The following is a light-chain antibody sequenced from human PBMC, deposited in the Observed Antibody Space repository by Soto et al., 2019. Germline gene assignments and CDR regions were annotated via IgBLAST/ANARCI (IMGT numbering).Light chain of an antibody. CDR1: GSNIGAGFD. Sequence: QSALTQPPSLSGAPGQNIIISCTGGGSNIGAGFDVHWYQQLPGTAPKLLIYGNTNRPSGVPDRFSGSKSGTSASLVITGLQAEDEADYYCQSYDTGLSGPVVFGGGTKVTVL. CDR2: GNT. CDR3: QSYDTGLSGPVV. J-gene: IGLJ2*01. V-gene: IGLV1-40*01.